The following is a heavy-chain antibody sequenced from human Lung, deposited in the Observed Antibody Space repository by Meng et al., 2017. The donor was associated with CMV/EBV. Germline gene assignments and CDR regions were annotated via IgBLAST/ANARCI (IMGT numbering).Heavy chain of an antibody. CDR1: GYTFTRYG. D-gene: IGHD1-7*01. CDR3: LRLELELDY. CDR2: ISAYTGNT. V-gene: IGHV1-18*01. J-gene: IGHJ4*02. Sequence: ASXXVSCKASGYTFTRYGISWVRQAPGQGLEWIGWISAYTGNTNYAQKLEGRVTMTTDTSTGTAYTVLRSLRSDITAVYYFLRLELELDYWGQGTLVTVSS.